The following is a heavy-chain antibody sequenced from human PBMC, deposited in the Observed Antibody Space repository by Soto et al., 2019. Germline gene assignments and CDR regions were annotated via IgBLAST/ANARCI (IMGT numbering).Heavy chain of an antibody. J-gene: IGHJ4*02. V-gene: IGHV3-30*03. CDR1: GFTFTSYG. CDR2: ISYDGGLQ. CDR3: VSDLGYGHASVPYS. Sequence: QAHLVESGGGVVQPGRSLRLSCAASGFTFTSYGMHWVRQAPGTRLEWVAVISYDGGLQHYADSVKGRFTIARDNSKNIVLLQMTSLRAEHTAVYYCVSDLGYGHASVPYSWGQGTLVSVSS. D-gene: IGHD5-18*01.